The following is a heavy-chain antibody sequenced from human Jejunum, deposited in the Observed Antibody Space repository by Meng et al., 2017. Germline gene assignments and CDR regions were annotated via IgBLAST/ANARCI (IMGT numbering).Heavy chain of an antibody. J-gene: IGHJ4*02. V-gene: IGHV3-23*01. CDR1: GFTLSSYS. CDR2: ISYLDAST. CDR3: ALVGGTDFDY. Sequence: GESLKISCVGSGFTLSSYSMSWVRQAPGKGLEWVSAISYLDASTFYADSVKGRFTIFRDSSMNTLHLQMNSLRAEDTAVYYCALVGGTDFDYWGQGTLVTVSS. D-gene: IGHD2-21*01.